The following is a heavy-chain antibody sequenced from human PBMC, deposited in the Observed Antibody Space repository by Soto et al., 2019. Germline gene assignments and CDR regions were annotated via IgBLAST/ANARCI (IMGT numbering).Heavy chain of an antibody. D-gene: IGHD3-9*01. V-gene: IGHV4-59*11. CDR1: GDSISGHY. Sequence: TSETLSVTCIVSGDSISGHYLSWIRQPPGKGLEWIGYIYYSGNTDYSPSLRSRVSMSVDTSKNQFSLKLSSVSAADAAVYYCARAHLYDILTGYVRAFDVWGQGTLVTVSS. CDR2: IYYSGNT. CDR3: ARAHLYDILTGYVRAFDV. J-gene: IGHJ3*01.